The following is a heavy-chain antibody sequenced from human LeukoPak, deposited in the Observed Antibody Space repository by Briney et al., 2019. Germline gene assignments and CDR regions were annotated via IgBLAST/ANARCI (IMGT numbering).Heavy chain of an antibody. CDR2: IWYDGSNK. V-gene: IGHV3-33*01. Sequence: GGSLRLSCAASGFTFSSYGMHWVRQAPGKGLEWVAVIWYDGSNKYYADSVKGRFTISRDNSKNTLYLQMNSLRAEDTAVYYCARADYGDSKNFDYWGQGTLVTVSS. CDR3: ARADYGDSKNFDY. CDR1: GFTFSSYG. J-gene: IGHJ4*02. D-gene: IGHD4-17*01.